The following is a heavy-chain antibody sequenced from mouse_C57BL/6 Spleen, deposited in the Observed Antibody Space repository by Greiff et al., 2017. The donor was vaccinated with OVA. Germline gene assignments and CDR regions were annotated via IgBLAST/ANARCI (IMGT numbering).Heavy chain of an antibody. D-gene: IGHD1-1*01. CDR1: GFTFSDFY. CDR3: ARNYYGSSYDWFFDV. J-gene: IGHJ1*03. Sequence: EVQLVESGGGLVQSGRSLRLSCATSGFTFSDFYMEWVRQAPGKGLEWISASRNKANDYTTEYIASVKGRFIVSRDTSQSLLYLQMNVLRAEDTAIYFCARNYYGSSYDWFFDVWGTGTTVTVSS. CDR2: SRNKANDYTT. V-gene: IGHV7-1*01.